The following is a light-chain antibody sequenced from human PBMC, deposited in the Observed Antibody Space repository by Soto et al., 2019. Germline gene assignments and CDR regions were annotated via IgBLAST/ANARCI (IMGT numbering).Light chain of an antibody. CDR3: QQCDNFPFT. J-gene: IGKJ3*01. CDR2: DAS. CDR1: QDVKEC. Sequence: DIQMTQSPSSLSASVGDRVTITCQASQDVKECLNWYQQKPGTAPKLLIYDASNLDSGVPSRFSGRGSGTDFTVTISSLQPEDIATYYCQQCDNFPFTFGPGTKVDSK. V-gene: IGKV1-33*01.